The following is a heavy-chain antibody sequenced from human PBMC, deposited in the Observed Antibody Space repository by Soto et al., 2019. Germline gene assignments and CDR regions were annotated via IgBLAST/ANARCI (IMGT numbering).Heavy chain of an antibody. D-gene: IGHD3-9*01. CDR1: GGSFSGYY. Sequence: SETLSLTCAVYGGSFSGYYWSWIRQPPGKGLEWIGEINHSGSTNYNPSLKSRVTISVDTSKNQFSLKLSSVTAADTAVYYCARAPSFPYDILTGYYTWWFDPWGQGTLVT. CDR3: ARAPSFPYDILTGYYTWWFDP. V-gene: IGHV4-34*01. J-gene: IGHJ5*02. CDR2: INHSGST.